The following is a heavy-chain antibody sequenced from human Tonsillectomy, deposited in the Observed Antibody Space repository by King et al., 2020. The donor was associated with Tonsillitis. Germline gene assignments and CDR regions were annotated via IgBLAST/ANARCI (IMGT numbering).Heavy chain of an antibody. CDR1: GFTFTNYA. CDR2: INRSGDST. D-gene: IGHD3-10*01. Sequence: VQLVESGGGLVQPGGSLRLSCAASGFTFTNYAMAWVRQAPGRGLQWISTINRSGDSTYYADSVKGRFTISRDNSENTLYLQMNSLGAEDTAVYYCAIRTYYYNSGGAFDVWGQGTVVTVSS. J-gene: IGHJ3*01. CDR3: AIRTYYYNSGGAFDV. V-gene: IGHV3-23*04.